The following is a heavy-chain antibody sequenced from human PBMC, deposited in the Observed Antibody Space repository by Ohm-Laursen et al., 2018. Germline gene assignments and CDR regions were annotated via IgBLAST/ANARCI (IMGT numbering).Heavy chain of an antibody. Sequence: SLRLSCAASGFTVSSNYMSWVRQAPGKGLEWVANIKQDGSEKYYVDSVTGRFTISRDNAKNSLYLQMNSLRAEDTAVYYCANLIAVAGYFDYWGQGTLVTVSS. J-gene: IGHJ4*02. V-gene: IGHV3-7*01. CDR2: IKQDGSEK. CDR3: ANLIAVAGYFDY. D-gene: IGHD6-19*01. CDR1: GFTVSSNY.